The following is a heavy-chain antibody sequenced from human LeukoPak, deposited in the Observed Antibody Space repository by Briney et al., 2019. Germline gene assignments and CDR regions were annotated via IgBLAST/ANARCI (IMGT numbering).Heavy chain of an antibody. CDR3: AREPKQWLVPIDY. V-gene: IGHV3-21*01. D-gene: IGHD6-19*01. J-gene: IGHJ4*02. CDR2: ISSSSNYK. Sequence: KPGGSLRLSCAASGFTFSGYSMNWVRQAPGKGLEWVSSISSSSNYKYYADSVKGRFTISRDNAKNSLYLQMNSLRAEDTAVYYCAREPKQWLVPIDYWGQGTLVTVSS. CDR1: GFTFSGYS.